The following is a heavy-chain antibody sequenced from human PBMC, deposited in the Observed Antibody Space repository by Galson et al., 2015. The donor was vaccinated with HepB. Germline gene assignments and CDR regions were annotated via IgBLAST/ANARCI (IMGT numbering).Heavy chain of an antibody. Sequence: SLRLSCAASGFAFNSYTLNWVRQSPGKGLEWVSSISRSGNDIYYADSVRGRFTVSRDNAKNSLYLQLKSLRAEDTAAYFCARQNYYGAGNNYMDYYYSGLDVWGQGTTVTVSS. J-gene: IGHJ6*02. CDR3: ARQNYYGAGNNYMDYYYSGLDV. D-gene: IGHD3-10*01. V-gene: IGHV3-21*01. CDR1: GFAFNSYT. CDR2: ISRSGNDI.